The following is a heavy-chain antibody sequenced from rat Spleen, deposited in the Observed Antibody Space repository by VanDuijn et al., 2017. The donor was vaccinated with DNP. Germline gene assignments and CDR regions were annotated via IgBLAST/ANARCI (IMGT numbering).Heavy chain of an antibody. V-gene: IGHV5-31*01. CDR3: TRVGDLHDGGDGDALDA. J-gene: IGHJ4*01. D-gene: IGHD1-12*02. CDR1: GFTFSYYW. Sequence: EVQLVESGGGLVQAGRSLKLSCVASGFTFSYYWMAWIRQVPGKGLEWIASITSGSGTTSYADSVKGRFTVSRDDARNTLYLQMNSLRSEDTATYYCTRVGDLHDGGDGDALDAWGQGTSVTVSS. CDR2: ITSGSGTT.